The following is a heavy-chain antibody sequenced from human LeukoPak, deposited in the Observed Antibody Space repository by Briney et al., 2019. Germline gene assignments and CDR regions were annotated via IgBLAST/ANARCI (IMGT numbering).Heavy chain of an antibody. V-gene: IGHV1-46*01. Sequence: GASVKVSCKAPGYTSTSNYMHSVRQDPEQGLEWMGIIIASGGSTNYAQKFQGRVTMTRDMSTSTVYMELSRLRSEDTPVYYSVRAKTTVVKGGFDSWGQGALVSVSS. CDR2: IIASGGST. J-gene: IGHJ4*02. D-gene: IGHD4-23*01. CDR1: GYTSTSNY. CDR3: VRAKTTVVKGGFDS.